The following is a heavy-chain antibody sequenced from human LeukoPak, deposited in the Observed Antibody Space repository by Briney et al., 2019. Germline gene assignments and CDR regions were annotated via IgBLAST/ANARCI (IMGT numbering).Heavy chain of an antibody. CDR1: GYTFTNYY. Sequence: ASVKVSCKASGYTFTNYYIHWVRQAPGQGLECMGIINPSGGSTSYAQKFQGRVTMTRNTSISTAYMDLSSLRSEDTAVYYCARETVAGWFDPWGQGTLVTVSS. V-gene: IGHV1-46*01. CDR3: ARETVAGWFDP. CDR2: INPSGGST. D-gene: IGHD6-19*01. J-gene: IGHJ5*02.